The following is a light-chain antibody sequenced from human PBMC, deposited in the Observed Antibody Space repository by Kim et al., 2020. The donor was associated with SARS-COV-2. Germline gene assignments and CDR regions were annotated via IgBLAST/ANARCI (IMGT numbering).Light chain of an antibody. Sequence: GRTGPISCSGRRSNVGNNPVTWFQQVPGTAPKLLMSNDNQRPSGVPDRFSASKSGTSASLAISGLQSEDEAVYYCGSWDDSLSGRVFGGGTKLTVL. J-gene: IGLJ3*02. V-gene: IGLV1-44*01. CDR2: NDN. CDR3: GSWDDSLSGRV. CDR1: RSNVGNNP.